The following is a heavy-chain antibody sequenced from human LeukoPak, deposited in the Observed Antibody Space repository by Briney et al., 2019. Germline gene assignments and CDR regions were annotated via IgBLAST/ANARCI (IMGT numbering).Heavy chain of an antibody. D-gene: IGHD2/OR15-2a*01. V-gene: IGHV3-30*18. Sequence: GGSLRLSCAASGFTFSSYGMHWVRQAPGKGLEWVAVISYDGSNKYYADSVKGRFTISRDNSKNTLYLQMNSLRAEDTAVYYCAKDSAKKYDDCWGQGTLVTVSS. CDR3: AKDSAKKYDDC. CDR1: GFTFSSYG. J-gene: IGHJ4*02. CDR2: ISYDGSNK.